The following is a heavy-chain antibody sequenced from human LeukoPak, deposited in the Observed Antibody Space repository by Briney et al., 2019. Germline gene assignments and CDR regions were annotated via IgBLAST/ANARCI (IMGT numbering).Heavy chain of an antibody. CDR1: GYTFTSYD. D-gene: IGHD2-15*01. J-gene: IGHJ5*02. Sequence: ASVKVSCKASGYTFTSYDINWVRQATGQGLEWMGWMNPNSGNTGYAQKFQGRVTMTRNTSISTAYMELSSLRSEDTAVYYCARVGCSGGSCSRPKGNWFDPWGQGTLVTVSS. CDR2: MNPNSGNT. V-gene: IGHV1-8*01. CDR3: ARVGCSGGSCSRPKGNWFDP.